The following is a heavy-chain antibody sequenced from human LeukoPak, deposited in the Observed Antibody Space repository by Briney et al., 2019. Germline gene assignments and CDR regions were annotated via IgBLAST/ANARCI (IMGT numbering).Heavy chain of an antibody. J-gene: IGHJ4*02. D-gene: IGHD1-14*01. CDR2: ISWDGGST. CDR3: AKDHPARNPAVSYYFDY. V-gene: IGHV3-43*01. CDR1: EFTFDDYT. Sequence: SGGSLRLSCTPSEFTFDDYTMHWVRQAPGKGLEWVSLISWDGGSTYYADSVKGRFTISRDNSKNSLYLQMNSLRTEDTALYYCAKDHPARNPAVSYYFDYWGQGTLVTVSS.